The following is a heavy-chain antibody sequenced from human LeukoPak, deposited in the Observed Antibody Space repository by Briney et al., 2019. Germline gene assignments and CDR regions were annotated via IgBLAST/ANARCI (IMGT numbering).Heavy chain of an antibody. V-gene: IGHV4-61*02. CDR1: SVSISSGSYY. CDR2: IHTSGST. D-gene: IGHD2-2*02. Sequence: SQTLSLTCTVSSVSISSGSYYWSWIRQPAGKGLEWIGRIHTSGSTNYNPSLKSRVTISVDTSKNQFSLKLSSVTAADTAMYYCASTVGYCSSILCYTIDSWSQGTLVTVSS. CDR3: ASTVGYCSSILCYTIDS. J-gene: IGHJ4*02.